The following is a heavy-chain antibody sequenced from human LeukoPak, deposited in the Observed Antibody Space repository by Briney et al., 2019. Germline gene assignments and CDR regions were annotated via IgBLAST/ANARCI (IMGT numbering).Heavy chain of an antibody. V-gene: IGHV4-4*02. D-gene: IGHD3-10*01. J-gene: IGHJ4*02. Sequence: SGTLSLTCAVSGGSISSGNWWSWVRQPPGKGLEWIGEIYHSGSTNYNPSLKSRVTISVDKSKNQFSLKLSSVTAADTAVYYCASTMVQKYYFDYWGQGTLVTVPS. CDR2: IYHSGST. CDR3: ASTMVQKYYFDY. CDR1: GGSISSGNW.